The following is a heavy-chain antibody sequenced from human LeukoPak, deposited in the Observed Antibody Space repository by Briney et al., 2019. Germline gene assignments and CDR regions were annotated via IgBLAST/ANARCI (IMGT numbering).Heavy chain of an antibody. CDR3: AKVQMSTGWTFDF. J-gene: IGHJ4*02. D-gene: IGHD2-2*01. Sequence: GGSLRLSCAVSGFTFSTYSMNWVRQAPGKGLEWVSSIDGSGDNRYYADSVKGRFTISRDNSGNTLYLQLRGLGAEDTATYYCAKVQMSTGWTFDFWGQGSLVTVSS. CDR1: GFTFSTYS. CDR2: IDGSGDNR. V-gene: IGHV3-23*01.